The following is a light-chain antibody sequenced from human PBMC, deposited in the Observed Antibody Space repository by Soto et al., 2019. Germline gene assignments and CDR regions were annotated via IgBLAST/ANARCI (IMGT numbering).Light chain of an antibody. CDR2: WAS. J-gene: IGKJ1*01. Sequence: DIVMTQSPDSLAVSLGERATINCKSSQNILYSSNNNNYLAWYQQKPGQPPKLLIYWASTRESGVPDRFSGSGSGTDFPLTISSLQAEDVAVYYCQQYYSTPQTFGQGTKVEIK. CDR1: QNILYSSNNNNY. CDR3: QQYYSTPQT. V-gene: IGKV4-1*01.